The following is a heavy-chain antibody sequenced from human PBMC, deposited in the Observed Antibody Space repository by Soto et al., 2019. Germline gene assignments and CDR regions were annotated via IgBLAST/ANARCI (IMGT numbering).Heavy chain of an antibody. D-gene: IGHD4-4*01. CDR1: GFTVSSNY. V-gene: IGHV3-66*01. CDR3: ARGLVGHTTDYYYGMDV. CDR2: IYSGGNT. Sequence: GGSLRLSCAASGFTVSSNYMSWVRQAPGKGLEWVSVIYSGGNTYYADSVKGRFTISRDNSKNTLYLQMNSLRAEDTAVYYCARGLVGHTTDYYYGMDVWGQGTTVTVSS. J-gene: IGHJ6*02.